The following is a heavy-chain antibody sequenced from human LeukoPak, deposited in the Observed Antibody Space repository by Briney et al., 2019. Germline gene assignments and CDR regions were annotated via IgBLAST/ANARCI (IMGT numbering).Heavy chain of an antibody. Sequence: GGSLRLSCAASGFTFSTYAMSWVRQAPGQGLEWVSSISSSSNYIYYADSVKGRFTISRDNAKNSLYLQMNSLRAEDTAVYYCARDHPPFAVFDFWGQGTLVTVSS. CDR1: GFTFSTYA. D-gene: IGHD3-16*01. CDR2: ISSSSNYI. V-gene: IGHV3-21*01. J-gene: IGHJ4*02. CDR3: ARDHPPFAVFDF.